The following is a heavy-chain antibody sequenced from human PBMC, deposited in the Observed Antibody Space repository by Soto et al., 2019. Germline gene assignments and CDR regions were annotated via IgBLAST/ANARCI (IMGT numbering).Heavy chain of an antibody. CDR2: ISSAGSEQ. J-gene: IGHJ3*01. D-gene: IGHD2-2*03. CDR3: ARGESAESALDSYDL. Sequence: QEHLVESGGGVVHPGKSLRLSCAASGFTINTYAMHWVRPAPGKGLQWVALISSAGSEQYYADSVKCRFTVSRDTSDNSQYREMTSLATEETALYYCARGESAESALDSYDLWGRGKLLNVS. CDR1: GFTINTYA. V-gene: IGHV3-30*03.